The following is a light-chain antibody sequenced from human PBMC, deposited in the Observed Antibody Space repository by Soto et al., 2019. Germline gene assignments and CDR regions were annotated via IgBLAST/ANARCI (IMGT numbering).Light chain of an antibody. J-gene: IGKJ4*01. CDR2: DAS. V-gene: IGKV3-11*01. Sequence: EIVLTQSPATLSLSPGDRATLSCRASQSVSSYLAWYQQKPGQAPRLLIYDASNRATGIPARFSGSGSGTDFTLTITSLEPEVFAVYYCPQRSNWPSTFGGGTKVEIK. CDR3: PQRSNWPST. CDR1: QSVSSY.